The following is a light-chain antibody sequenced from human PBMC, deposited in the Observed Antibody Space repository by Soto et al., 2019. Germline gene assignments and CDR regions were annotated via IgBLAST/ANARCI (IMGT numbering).Light chain of an antibody. CDR1: SSDVGSYNY. CDR2: GVN. J-gene: IGLJ1*01. V-gene: IGLV2-14*01. CDR3: NSYTTSSTYG. Sequence: QSVLTQPASVSGSPGQWITISCTGTSSDVGSYNYVSWYQQRPGKAPQLIIYGVNNRPSGVSNRFSGSKSDNTASLTISGLLAEDEADYYCNSYTTSSTYGFGTGTKVTVL.